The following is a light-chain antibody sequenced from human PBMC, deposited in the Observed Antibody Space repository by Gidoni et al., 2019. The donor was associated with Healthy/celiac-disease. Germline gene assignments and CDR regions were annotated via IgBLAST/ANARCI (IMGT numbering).Light chain of an antibody. V-gene: IGLV3-1*01. CDR1: KLGDKY. Sequence: SYELTQPPSVSVSPGTTASITCSGDKLGDKYACWYQQKPGQSPVLVIYQDSKRPSGIPERFSGSNSGNTATLTISGTQAMDEADYYCQAWDSSTKVFGTGTKVTVL. J-gene: IGLJ1*01. CDR3: QAWDSSTKV. CDR2: QDS.